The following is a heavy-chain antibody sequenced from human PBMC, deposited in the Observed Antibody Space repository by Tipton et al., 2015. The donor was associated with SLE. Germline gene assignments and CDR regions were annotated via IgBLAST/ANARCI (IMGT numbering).Heavy chain of an antibody. Sequence: SLRLSCAASGFTFSDYYMSWIRQAPGKGLEWVGFIRSKAYGGTTEYAASVKGRFTISRDDSKSIAYLQMNSLKTEDTAVYYCTREGWELPAQHWGQGTLVTVSS. D-gene: IGHD1-26*01. CDR3: TREGWELPAQH. J-gene: IGHJ1*01. V-gene: IGHV3-49*03. CDR1: GFTFSDYY. CDR2: IRSKAYGGTT.